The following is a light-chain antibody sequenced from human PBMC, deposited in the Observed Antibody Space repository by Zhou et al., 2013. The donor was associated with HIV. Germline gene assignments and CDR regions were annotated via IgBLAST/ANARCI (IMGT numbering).Light chain of an antibody. J-gene: IGKJ1*01. CDR3: QQYYTYPRT. V-gene: IGKV1-8*01. Sequence: AIRMTQSPSSLSASTGDRVTITCRASQDVSGYLGWYQQKPGKAPKLLISAASTLQSGVPSRFSGSGSGTDFTLTISCLQSEDFATYYCQQYYTYPRTFGQGPRWK. CDR1: QDVSGY. CDR2: AAS.